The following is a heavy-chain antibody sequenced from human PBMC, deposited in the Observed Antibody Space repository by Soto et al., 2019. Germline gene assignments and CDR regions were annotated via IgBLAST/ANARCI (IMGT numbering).Heavy chain of an antibody. D-gene: IGHD3-10*01. V-gene: IGHV3-15*07. CDR1: GFTFTYAW. CDR2: IKSKTAGGTT. Sequence: EVQLVESGGGLVKPGGSLTLSCAASGFTFTYAWMNWVRQAPGTGLEWVGRIKSKTAGGTTDYTAPVKGRFTIPRDDSKNTLSLHMDSLKAGDTAVYYCATDGGAWGQLTLVTVSS. J-gene: IGHJ5*02. CDR3: ATDGGA.